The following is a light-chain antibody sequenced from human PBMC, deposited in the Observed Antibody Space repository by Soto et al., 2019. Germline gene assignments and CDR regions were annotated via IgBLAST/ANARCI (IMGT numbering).Light chain of an antibody. CDR1: QSIGLA. CDR2: DAS. J-gene: IGKJ1*01. V-gene: IGKV3-11*01. CDR3: QQRTDRPPGT. Sequence: EIVLTQSPATLSLSPGERATLSCRASQSIGLAIAWYQHKPGQAPRLLIFDASQRATAIPARFRGSGSGTDFTLSISSLEPEDFAVYYCQQRTDRPPGTFGQGTKVESK.